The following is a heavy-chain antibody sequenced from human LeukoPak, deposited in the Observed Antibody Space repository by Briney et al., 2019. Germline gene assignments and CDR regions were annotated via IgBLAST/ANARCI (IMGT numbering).Heavy chain of an antibody. CDR2: ISGSGGST. CDR1: GFTFSSYA. CDR3: AKDYDFWSGSMGFDY. V-gene: IGHV3-23*01. D-gene: IGHD3-3*01. J-gene: IGHJ4*02. Sequence: PGGSLRLSCAASGFTFSSYAMSWVRQAPGKGLEWVSAISGSGGSTFYADSVKGRFTISRDNSKNTLYLQMNSLRAEDTAVYCCAKDYDFWSGSMGFDYWGQGTLVTVSS.